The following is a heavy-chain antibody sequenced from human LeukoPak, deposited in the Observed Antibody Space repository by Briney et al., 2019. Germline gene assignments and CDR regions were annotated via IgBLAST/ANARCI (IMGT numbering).Heavy chain of an antibody. Sequence: GESLKISCKGSGYNFINYWIGWVRQMPGKGLEWMGIIYPGDFDTRNSPSFEGQVTISADKSISTAYLQWSSLKASDTAMYYCARHDLDTAIYDMDVWGQGTTVTVSS. D-gene: IGHD3-9*01. CDR1: GYNFINYW. J-gene: IGHJ6*02. CDR2: IYPGDFDT. CDR3: ARHDLDTAIYDMDV. V-gene: IGHV5-51*01.